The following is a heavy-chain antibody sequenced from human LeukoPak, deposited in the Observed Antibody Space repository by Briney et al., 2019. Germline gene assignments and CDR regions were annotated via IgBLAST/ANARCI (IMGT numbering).Heavy chain of an antibody. CDR2: IYSSGNT. CDR3: AREGGNSYDSWYYDL. D-gene: IGHD3-16*01. V-gene: IGHV4-4*07. J-gene: IGHJ2*01. CDR1: GDSLSRLY. Sequence: PSETLSLTCTISGDSLSRLYWSWIRQPAGKGLEWIGRIYSSGNTNYNPILQSRVTMSVDTSKNQFSLKLTSVTAADTAVYYCAREGGNSYDSWYYDLWGRGTQITVSS.